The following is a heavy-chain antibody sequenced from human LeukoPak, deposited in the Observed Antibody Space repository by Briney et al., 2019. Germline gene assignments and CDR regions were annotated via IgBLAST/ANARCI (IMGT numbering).Heavy chain of an antibody. CDR2: IKHSGST. Sequence: PSETLSLTCAVYGGSFSGYYWSWIRQPPGKGLEWIGEIKHSGSTNSNPSLKSRVTISVDTSKNQFSLKLSSVTAADTAVYYCARGPYYYGSGSYYRVRSYFDYWGQGTLVTVSS. D-gene: IGHD3-10*01. CDR3: ARGPYYYGSGSYYRVRSYFDY. V-gene: IGHV4-34*01. CDR1: GGSFSGYY. J-gene: IGHJ4*02.